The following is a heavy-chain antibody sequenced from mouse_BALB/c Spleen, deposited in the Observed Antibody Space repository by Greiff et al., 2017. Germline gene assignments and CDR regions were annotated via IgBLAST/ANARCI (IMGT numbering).Heavy chain of an antibody. CDR3: ARAGTGFDY. Sequence: EVKLVESGGGLVQPGGSLRLSCATSGFTFTDYYMSWVRQPPGKALEWLGFIRNKANGYTTEYSASVKGRFTISRDNSQSILYLQMNTLRAEDSATYYCARAGTGFDYWGQGTTVTVSA. D-gene: IGHD4-1*01. CDR1: GFTFTDYY. CDR2: IRNKANGYTT. J-gene: IGHJ2*01. V-gene: IGHV7-3*02.